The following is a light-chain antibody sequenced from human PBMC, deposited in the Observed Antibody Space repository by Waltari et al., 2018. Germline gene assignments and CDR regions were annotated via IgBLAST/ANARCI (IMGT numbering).Light chain of an antibody. V-gene: IGKV1-5*03. CDR2: KAS. J-gene: IGKJ1*01. CDR3: QKYNSYPRT. CDR1: QSISSW. Sequence: DIQMTQSPSTLSASVGDRVTLTSRASQSISSWLAWYQQKPGKAPKRLIYKASSLESGVPSRFSGSGSGTEFTLTISSLQPDDFATYYCQKYNSYPRTFGQGTKVEIK.